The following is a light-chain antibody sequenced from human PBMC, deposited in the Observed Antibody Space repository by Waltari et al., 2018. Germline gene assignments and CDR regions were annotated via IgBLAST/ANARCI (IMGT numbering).Light chain of an antibody. CDR1: PSVSSY. V-gene: IGKV3-11*01. CDR2: DAS. Sequence: EIVLTQSPATLSLSPGERATLSCRASPSVSSYLAWYQQKPGQAPRLLIYDASNRATGIPARFSGSGSVTDFTLTISSLEPEDFAVYYCQQRSNWPPFTFGPGTKVDIK. CDR3: QQRSNWPPFT. J-gene: IGKJ3*01.